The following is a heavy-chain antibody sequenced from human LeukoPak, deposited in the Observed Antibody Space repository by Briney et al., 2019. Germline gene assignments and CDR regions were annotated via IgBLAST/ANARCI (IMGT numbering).Heavy chain of an antibody. CDR1: GYTFTGYY. D-gene: IGHD1-1*01. V-gene: IGHV1-2*02. CDR2: INPNSGGT. Sequence: GASVKVSYKASGYTFTGYYLHWVRQAPGQGLEWMGWINPNSGGTNYAQKFQGRVTMTRDTSISTAYMELSRLRSDDTAVYYCARDPNMDWKDVGDAFDIWGQGTMVTVFS. CDR3: ARDPNMDWKDVGDAFDI. J-gene: IGHJ3*02.